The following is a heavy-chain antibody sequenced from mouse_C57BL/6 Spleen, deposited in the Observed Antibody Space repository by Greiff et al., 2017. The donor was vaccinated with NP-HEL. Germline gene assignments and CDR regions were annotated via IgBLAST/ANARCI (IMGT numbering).Heavy chain of an antibody. J-gene: IGHJ4*01. Sequence: VQLQESGAELVRPGTSVKMSCKASGYTFTNYWIGWAKQRPGHGLEWIGDIYPGGGYTNYNEKFKGKATLTADKSSSTAYIQFSSLTSEDSAIYYCAREGNWDGYAMDYWGQGTSVTVSS. CDR3: AREGNWDGYAMDY. D-gene: IGHD4-1*01. CDR1: GYTFTNYW. V-gene: IGHV1-63*01. CDR2: IYPGGGYT.